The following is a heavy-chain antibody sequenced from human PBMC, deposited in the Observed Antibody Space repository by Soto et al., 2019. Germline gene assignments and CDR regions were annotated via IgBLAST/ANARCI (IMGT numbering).Heavy chain of an antibody. D-gene: IGHD5-18*01. Sequence: VGSLRLSCEASGFTFSTYAMSWVRQTPGKGLEWVSSVSGSGSRTYYTDSLKGRFTIFRDNSKNTLYLQMTSLRAEDTAVYYCAKAVMQLWLPYYFDYWGQGIVVTVSS. CDR2: VSGSGSRT. V-gene: IGHV3-23*01. CDR3: AKAVMQLWLPYYFDY. CDR1: GFTFSTYA. J-gene: IGHJ4*02.